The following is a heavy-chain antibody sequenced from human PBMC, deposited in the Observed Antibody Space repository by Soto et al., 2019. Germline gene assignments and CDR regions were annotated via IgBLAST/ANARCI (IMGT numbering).Heavy chain of an antibody. CDR1: GYTFTGYY. CDR2: INPNSGGT. Sequence: ASVKGSCKAFGYTFTGYYMHWVRQAPGQGLEWMGWINPNSGGTNYAQKFQGWVTMTRDTSISTAYMELSRLRSDDTAVYYCARVQYYYGSGSHESPYYFDYWGQGTLVTVSS. V-gene: IGHV1-2*04. CDR3: ARVQYYYGSGSHESPYYFDY. J-gene: IGHJ4*02. D-gene: IGHD3-10*01.